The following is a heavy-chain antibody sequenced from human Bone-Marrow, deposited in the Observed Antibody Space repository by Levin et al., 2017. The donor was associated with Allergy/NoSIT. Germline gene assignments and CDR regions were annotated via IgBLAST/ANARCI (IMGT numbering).Heavy chain of an antibody. J-gene: IGHJ4*02. CDR3: TRVLYSGSYWGDDY. Sequence: GGSLRLSCTASGFTFGDYAMSWFRQAPGKGLEWVGFIRSKAYGGTTEYAASVKGRFTISRDDSKSIAYLQMNSLKTEDTAVYYCTRVLYSGSYWGDDYWGQGTLVTVSS. D-gene: IGHD1-26*01. V-gene: IGHV3-49*03. CDR1: GFTFGDYA. CDR2: IRSKAYGGTT.